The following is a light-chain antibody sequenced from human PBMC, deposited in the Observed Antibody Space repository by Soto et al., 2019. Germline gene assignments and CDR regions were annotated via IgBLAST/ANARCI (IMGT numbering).Light chain of an antibody. V-gene: IGLV1-44*01. J-gene: IGLJ2*01. Sequence: QSVLTQAPSASGTPGQRVTISCSGSSSNIGSYTVNWYQQFPGTAPKVLIYSDNRRPSGVPDRFSGSKSGTSASLAINGLQSEDEADYYCAAWDDSLNGLFGGGTKLTVL. CDR2: SDN. CDR3: AAWDDSLNGL. CDR1: SSNIGSYT.